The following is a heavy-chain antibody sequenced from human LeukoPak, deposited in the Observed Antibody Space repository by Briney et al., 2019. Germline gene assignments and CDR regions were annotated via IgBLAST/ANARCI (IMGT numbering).Heavy chain of an antibody. CDR1: GGSISSGGYY. CDR2: IYYSGST. Sequence: PSETLSLTCTVSGGSISSGGYYWSWIRQHPEKGLEWIGYIYYSGSTYYNPSLKSRVTISVDTSKNQFSLKLSSVTAADTAVYYCARGWRKYYGSGSFSEPWFDPWGQGTPVTVSS. D-gene: IGHD3-10*01. J-gene: IGHJ5*02. CDR3: ARGWRKYYGSGSFSEPWFDP. V-gene: IGHV4-31*03.